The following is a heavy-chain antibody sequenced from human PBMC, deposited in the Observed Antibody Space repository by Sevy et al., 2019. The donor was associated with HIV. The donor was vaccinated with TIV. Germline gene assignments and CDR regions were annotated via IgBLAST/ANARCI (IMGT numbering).Heavy chain of an antibody. J-gene: IGHJ4*02. V-gene: IGHV3-21*01. Sequence: GGSLRLSCAASGFTFSSYSMNSVRQAPGKGLEWVSSISSSSSYIYYADSVKGRFTISRDNAKNSLYLQMNSLRAEDTAVYYCASRMYYYDSSGYYPWYFDYWGQGTLVTVSS. CDR1: GFTFSSYS. D-gene: IGHD3-22*01. CDR3: ASRMYYYDSSGYYPWYFDY. CDR2: ISSSSSYI.